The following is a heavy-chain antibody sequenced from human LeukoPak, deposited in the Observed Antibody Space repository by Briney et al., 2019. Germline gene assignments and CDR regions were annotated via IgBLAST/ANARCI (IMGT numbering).Heavy chain of an antibody. CDR3: SDYTTSRGGFDY. J-gene: IGHJ4*02. V-gene: IGHV3-7*01. D-gene: IGHD2-2*02. Sequence: GGSLRLSCAASGFTFSSYWMTWVRQPPGKGLEWVANIKQDGSEKYYADSVKGRFTISRDNAKNSLYLQMNSLRAEDTAVYYCSDYTTSRGGFDYWGQGTLVTVSS. CDR2: IKQDGSEK. CDR1: GFTFSSYW.